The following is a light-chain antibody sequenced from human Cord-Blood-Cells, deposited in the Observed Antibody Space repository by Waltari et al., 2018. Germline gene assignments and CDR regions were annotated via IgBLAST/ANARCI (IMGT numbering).Light chain of an antibody. CDR3: QQYNSYSWT. V-gene: IGKV1-5*01. CDR2: DAS. Sequence: DIQMTQSPSTLSASVGDRVTITGRASQSISSWLAWYQQKPGKAPKLLIYDASSLESGVPARFSGSGSVTEFTLTISSLQPDDFATYYCQQYNSYSWTFGQGTKVEIK. J-gene: IGKJ1*01. CDR1: QSISSW.